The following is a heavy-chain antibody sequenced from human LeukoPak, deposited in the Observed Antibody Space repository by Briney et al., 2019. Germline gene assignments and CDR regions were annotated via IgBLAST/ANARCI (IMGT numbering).Heavy chain of an antibody. J-gene: IGHJ6*03. Sequence: HPGGSLRLSCAASGFTFSSYEMNWVRQAPGKGLEWVSYISSSGSTIYYADPVKGRFTISRDNAKNSLYLQMNSLRAEDTAVYYCARDGPGLRYFDSFSYYYYYMDVWGKGTTVTISS. D-gene: IGHD3-9*01. V-gene: IGHV3-48*03. CDR3: ARDGPGLRYFDSFSYYYYYMDV. CDR2: ISSSGSTI. CDR1: GFTFSSYE.